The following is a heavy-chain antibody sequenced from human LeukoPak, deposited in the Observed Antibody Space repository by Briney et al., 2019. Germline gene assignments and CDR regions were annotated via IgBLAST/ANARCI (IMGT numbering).Heavy chain of an antibody. CDR2: TYYGSKWYN. Sequence: SQTLSLTCAISGDSVPSNSAAWNWIRQSPSRGLEWLGRTYYGSKWYNDYAVSVKSRITINPDTSKNQFSLQLNSVTPEDTAVYYCARDRPPGVIYYYYGMDVWGQGTTVTVSS. CDR1: GDSVPSNSAA. D-gene: IGHD3-22*01. V-gene: IGHV6-1*01. CDR3: ARDRPPGVIYYYYGMDV. J-gene: IGHJ6*02.